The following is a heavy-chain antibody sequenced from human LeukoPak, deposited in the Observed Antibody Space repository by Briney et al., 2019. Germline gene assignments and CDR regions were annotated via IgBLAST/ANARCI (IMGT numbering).Heavy chain of an antibody. CDR3: ARRGLFGFDP. CDR1: GGSISSHY. Sequence: SETLSLTCTVSGGSISSHYWSWIRQPPGKGLEWIGYIYYSGSTNYNPSLKSRVTISVDTSKNQFSLKLSSVTAADTAVYYCARRGLFGFDPWDQGTLVTVSS. D-gene: IGHD3-10*01. V-gene: IGHV4-59*11. J-gene: IGHJ5*02. CDR2: IYYSGST.